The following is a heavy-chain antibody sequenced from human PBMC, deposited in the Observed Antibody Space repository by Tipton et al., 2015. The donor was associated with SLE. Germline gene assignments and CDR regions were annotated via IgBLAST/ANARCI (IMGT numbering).Heavy chain of an antibody. CDR1: GGSISNYY. CDR2: MYDSGST. V-gene: IGHV4-59*01. Sequence: TLSLTCTVSGGSISNYYWSWIRQPPGKGLEWIGYMYDSGSTTYNPSLKSRVTISVDTSKNQFSLKLSSVTAADTAVYYCASWSPERTSGWSRFDYWGQGTLVTVSS. CDR3: ASWSPERTSGWSRFDY. D-gene: IGHD6-19*01. J-gene: IGHJ4*02.